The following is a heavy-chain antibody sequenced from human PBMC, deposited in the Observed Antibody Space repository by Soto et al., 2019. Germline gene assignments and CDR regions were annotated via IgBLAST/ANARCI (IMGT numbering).Heavy chain of an antibody. V-gene: IGHV1-18*01. Sequence: ASVKVSCKASGYTFTSYGISWVRQAPGQGLEWMGWISSYNGNTNYAQKLQGRVTMTTDTSTSTAYMELRSLRSDDTAVYYCARYYCSGGSCYWAGELFVDYYYMDVWGKGTTVTVSS. J-gene: IGHJ6*03. CDR3: ARYYCSGGSCYWAGELFVDYYYMDV. CDR2: ISSYNGNT. CDR1: GYTFTSYG. D-gene: IGHD2-15*01.